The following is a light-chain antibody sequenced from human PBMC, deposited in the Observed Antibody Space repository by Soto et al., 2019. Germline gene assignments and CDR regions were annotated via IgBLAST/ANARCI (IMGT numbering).Light chain of an antibody. J-gene: IGKJ1*01. CDR1: QSIGQW. CDR2: DAS. V-gene: IGKV1-5*01. CDR3: QQYNSYWT. Sequence: DIQMTQSPSTLSASVGDRVVITCRASQSIGQWLAWYQQKPGKAPRFLIYDASTLESGVPSRFSGSGSGTEFTLTISSLQPDDFATYYCQQYNSYWTFGQGTKVDI.